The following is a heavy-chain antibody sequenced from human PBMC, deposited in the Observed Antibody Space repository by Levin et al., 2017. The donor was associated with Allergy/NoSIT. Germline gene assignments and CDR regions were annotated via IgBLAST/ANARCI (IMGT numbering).Heavy chain of an antibody. V-gene: IGHV5-51*01. CDR3: ARSHTYSSGWSPGGY. J-gene: IGHJ4*02. Sequence: GESLRLSCKGSGYSFTSYWIGWVRQMPGKGLEWMGIIYPGDSDTRYSPSFQGQVTISADKSISTAYLQWSSLKASDTAMYYCARSHTYSSGWSPGGYWGQGTLVTVSS. CDR2: IYPGDSDT. D-gene: IGHD6-19*01. CDR1: GYSFTSYW.